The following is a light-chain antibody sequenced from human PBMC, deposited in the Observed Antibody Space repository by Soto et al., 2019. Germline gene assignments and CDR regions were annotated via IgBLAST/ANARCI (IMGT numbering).Light chain of an antibody. CDR1: SSNIGGNS. CDR3: QAYDDSLTAFV. Sequence: QSVLTQPPSASGTPGQRITISCSGSSSNIGGNSVSWYQHLPGTAPKVLIYTDDQRPSGFPDRFSGSKSGTSASLAISGLQSEDEADYYCQAYDDSLTAFVFGGGTKLPS. J-gene: IGLJ3*02. CDR2: TDD. V-gene: IGLV1-44*01.